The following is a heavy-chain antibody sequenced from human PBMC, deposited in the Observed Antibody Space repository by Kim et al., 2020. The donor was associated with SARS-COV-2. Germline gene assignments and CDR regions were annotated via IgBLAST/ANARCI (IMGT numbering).Heavy chain of an antibody. CDR3: ASGPIAAAGTHYFDY. CDR1: GGSISSYY. V-gene: IGHV4-59*01. J-gene: IGHJ4*02. CDR2: IYYSGST. D-gene: IGHD6-13*01. Sequence: SETLSLTCTVSGGSISSYYWSWIRQPPGKGLEWIGYIYYSGSTNYNPSLKSRVTISVDTSKNQFSLKLSSVTAADTAVYYCASGPIAAAGTHYFDYWGQGTLVTVSS.